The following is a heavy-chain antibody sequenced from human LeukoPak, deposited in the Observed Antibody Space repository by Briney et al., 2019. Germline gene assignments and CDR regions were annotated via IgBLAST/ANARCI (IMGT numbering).Heavy chain of an antibody. CDR2: INHSGST. CDR1: GGSFSGYY. CDR3: ARGRSGSYYNWFDP. D-gene: IGHD1-26*01. Sequence: SETLSPTCAVYGGSFSGYYWSWIRQPPGKGLEWIGEINHSGSTNYNPSLKSRVTISVDTSKNQFSLKLSSVTAADTAVYYCARGRSGSYYNWFDPWGQGTLVTVSS. J-gene: IGHJ5*02. V-gene: IGHV4-34*01.